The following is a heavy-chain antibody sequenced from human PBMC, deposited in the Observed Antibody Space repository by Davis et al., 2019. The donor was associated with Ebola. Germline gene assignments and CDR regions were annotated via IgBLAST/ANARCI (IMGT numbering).Heavy chain of an antibody. Sequence: GESLKISCAASGFTFSSYGMHWVRQAPGKGLEWVAVIWYDGSNKYYADSVKGRFTISRDNSKNTLYLQMNSLRAEDTAVYYCARDRTSRSARTVTEVYGMDVWGQGTTVTVSS. J-gene: IGHJ6*02. V-gene: IGHV3-33*01. CDR2: IWYDGSNK. D-gene: IGHD4-17*01. CDR1: GFTFSSYG. CDR3: ARDRTSRSARTVTEVYGMDV.